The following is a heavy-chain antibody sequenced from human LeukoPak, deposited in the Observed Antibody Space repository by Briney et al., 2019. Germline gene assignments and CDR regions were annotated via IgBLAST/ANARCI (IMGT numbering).Heavy chain of an antibody. CDR1: GGSISSSSYY. V-gene: IGHV4-39*07. CDR3: ARVGAYYYGSGSYYTFDY. J-gene: IGHJ4*02. Sequence: SETLSLTCTVSGGSISSSSYYWGWIRQPPGKGLEWIGSIYYSGSTYYNPSLKSRVTISVDTSKNQFSLKLSSVTAADTAVYYCARVGAYYYGSGSYYTFDYWGQGTLVTVSS. D-gene: IGHD3-10*01. CDR2: IYYSGST.